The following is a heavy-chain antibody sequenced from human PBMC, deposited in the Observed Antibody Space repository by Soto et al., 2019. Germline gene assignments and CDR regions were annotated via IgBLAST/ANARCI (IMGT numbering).Heavy chain of an antibody. J-gene: IGHJ3*02. CDR1: GYTLTELS. Sequence: ASVKVSCKVSGYTLTELSMHWVRQAPGKGLEWMGGFDPEDGETIYAQKFQGRVTMTEDTSTDTAYMELSSLRSEDTAVYYCATLIRKNYYGSGAFDIWGQGTMVTVPS. CDR3: ATLIRKNYYGSGAFDI. V-gene: IGHV1-24*01. CDR2: FDPEDGET. D-gene: IGHD3-10*01.